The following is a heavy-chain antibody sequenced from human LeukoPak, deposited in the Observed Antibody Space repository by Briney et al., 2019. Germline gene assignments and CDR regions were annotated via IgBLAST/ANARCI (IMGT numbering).Heavy chain of an antibody. J-gene: IGHJ4*02. CDR2: INHRGST. CDR3: ARGAAGTV. Sequence: SETLSLTCAVYGGSFSGYYWSWIRQPRAKGLEWIGEINHRGSTNYNPSLTCRVTISVDTSKNQFSLQLSSVTAADTAVYYCARGAAGTVWGQGTLVTVSS. CDR1: GGSFSGYY. D-gene: IGHD6-13*01. V-gene: IGHV4-34*01.